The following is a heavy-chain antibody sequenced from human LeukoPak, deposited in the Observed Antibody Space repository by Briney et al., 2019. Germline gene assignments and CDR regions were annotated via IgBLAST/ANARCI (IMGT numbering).Heavy chain of an antibody. V-gene: IGHV1-46*01. D-gene: IGHD3-22*01. CDR3: ARGGRNTMIVVGYFDY. Sequence: ASVKVSCKASGYTFTSYYMHWARQAPGQGLEWMGIINPSGGSTSYAQKFQGRVTMTRDMSTSTVYMELSSLRSEDTAVYYCARGGRNTMIVVGYFDYWGQGTLVTVSS. J-gene: IGHJ4*02. CDR1: GYTFTSYY. CDR2: INPSGGST.